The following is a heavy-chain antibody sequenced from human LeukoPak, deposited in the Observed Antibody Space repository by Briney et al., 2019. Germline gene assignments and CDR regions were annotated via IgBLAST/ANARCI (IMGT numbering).Heavy chain of an antibody. CDR2: ISWNSGSI. V-gene: IGHV3-9*01. CDR1: VFTFDDYA. D-gene: IGHD3-10*01. J-gene: IGHJ4*02. CDR3: AKDLLIRGLITTFDY. Sequence: GGSLRLSCVASVFTFDDYAMHWVLQAPGKGLEWVSGISWNSGSIGYADSVKGRFTISRDNAKNSLYLQMNSLIPEDTAFYYCAKDLLIRGLITTFDYWGQGTLVTVSS.